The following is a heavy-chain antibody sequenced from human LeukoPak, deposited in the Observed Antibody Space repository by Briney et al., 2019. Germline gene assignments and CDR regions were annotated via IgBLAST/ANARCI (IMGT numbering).Heavy chain of an antibody. Sequence: KPGGSLRLSCAASGFTFSSYSMNWVRQAPGKGLEWVSSISSSSSYIYYADSVKGRFTISRDNAKNSLYLQMNSLRAEDTAVYYCARDDNKGVRFGVVIYDYWGQGALVTVSS. CDR3: ARDDNKGVRFGVVIYDY. V-gene: IGHV3-21*01. D-gene: IGHD3-3*01. CDR1: GFTFSSYS. J-gene: IGHJ4*02. CDR2: ISSSSSYI.